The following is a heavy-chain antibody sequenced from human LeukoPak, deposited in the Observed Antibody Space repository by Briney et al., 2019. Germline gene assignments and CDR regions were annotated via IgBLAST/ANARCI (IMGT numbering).Heavy chain of an antibody. CDR2: IYTSGST. CDR1: GGSISSGSYY. J-gene: IGHJ3*02. V-gene: IGHV4-61*02. CDR3: ARGGDIVVVPAAIGAFDI. D-gene: IGHD2-2*02. Sequence: SQTLSLTCTVSGGSISSGSYYWSWIRQPAGKGLEWIGRIYTSGSTNYNPSLKSRVTISVDTSKNQFSLKLSSVTAADTAVYYCARGGDIVVVPAAIGAFDIWGQGTMVTVSS.